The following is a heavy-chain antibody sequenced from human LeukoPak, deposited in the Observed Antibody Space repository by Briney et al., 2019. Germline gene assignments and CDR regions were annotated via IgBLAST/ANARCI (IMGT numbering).Heavy chain of an antibody. CDR1: VFTFGSYW. V-gene: IGHV3-74*01. Sequence: GGSLRLSCAAPVFTFGSYWVHWVRQAQGKGLVWVSSINSDGSSTSYADSVKGRFTITRDNAKNTLYLQMNSLRAEDTAVYYCAREIRWNKGFDYWGQGTLVTVSS. CDR2: INSDGSST. D-gene: IGHD1/OR15-1a*01. CDR3: AREIRWNKGFDY. J-gene: IGHJ4*02.